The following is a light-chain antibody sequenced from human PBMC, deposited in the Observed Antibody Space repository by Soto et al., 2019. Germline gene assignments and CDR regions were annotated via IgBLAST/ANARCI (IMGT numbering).Light chain of an antibody. CDR2: GNS. Sequence: QLVLTQPPSVSGAPGQRVTISCTGSSSNIGAGYDVHWYQQLPGTAPKFLIYGNSNRPSGVPDRFSGSKSGTSASLAITGLQAEDEADYYCQSYDSSLSGSVFGGGTKLTVL. CDR1: SSNIGAGYD. CDR3: QSYDSSLSGSV. V-gene: IGLV1-40*01. J-gene: IGLJ2*01.